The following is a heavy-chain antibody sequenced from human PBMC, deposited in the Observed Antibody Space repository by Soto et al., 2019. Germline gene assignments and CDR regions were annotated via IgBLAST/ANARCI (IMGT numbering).Heavy chain of an antibody. CDR1: GGSISSYY. Sequence: SSETLSLTCTVSGGSISSYYWSWIRQPAGKGLEWIGRIYTSGSTNYNPSLKSRVTMSVDTSKNQFSLKLSSVTAADTAVYYCCGVVATSGPNWFDPRGQGTLVTVSS. CDR2: IYTSGST. CDR3: CGVVATSGPNWFDP. J-gene: IGHJ5*02. V-gene: IGHV4-4*07. D-gene: IGHD5-12*01.